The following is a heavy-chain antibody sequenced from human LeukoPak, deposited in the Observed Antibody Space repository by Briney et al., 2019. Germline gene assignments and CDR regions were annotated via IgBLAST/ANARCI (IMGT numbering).Heavy chain of an antibody. Sequence: ASVKVSCKASGYTFTGYYMHWVRQAPGQGLEWMGRINPNSGGTNHAQKFQGRATMTRDTSISTAYMELSRLRSDDTAVYYCARGDTAMPHLPFDYWGQGTLVTVSS. CDR2: INPNSGGT. J-gene: IGHJ4*02. D-gene: IGHD5-18*01. CDR3: ARGDTAMPHLPFDY. V-gene: IGHV1-2*06. CDR1: GYTFTGYY.